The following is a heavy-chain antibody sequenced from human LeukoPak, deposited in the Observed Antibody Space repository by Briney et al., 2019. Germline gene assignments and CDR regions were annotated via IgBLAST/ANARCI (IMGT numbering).Heavy chain of an antibody. D-gene: IGHD6-19*01. CDR1: GYSFTSYW. CDR2: IYPGDSDT. CDR3: ARPRTIAVAAAFDI. J-gene: IGHJ3*02. Sequence: GESLKISCKGSGYSFTSYWVGWVRQMPGKGLEWMGIIYPGDSDTRYGPSFQGQVTISADKSIGTAYLQWSSLKASDTAMYYCARPRTIAVAAAFDIWGQGTMVTVSS. V-gene: IGHV5-51*01.